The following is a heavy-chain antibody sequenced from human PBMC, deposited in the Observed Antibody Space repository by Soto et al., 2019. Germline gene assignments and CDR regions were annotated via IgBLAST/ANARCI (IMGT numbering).Heavy chain of an antibody. J-gene: IGHJ3*02. Sequence: EVQLVESGGGLIQLGESLRLSCAASGFPFGPFYMHWVRQAPGKGLEWVSHINGDGTTTVYADSVKGRFTISRDNAKNTLYLQMTSLRAEDTAVYYCARDRGYPDSFDIWGQGTMVTVSS. D-gene: IGHD2-2*01. CDR1: GFPFGPFY. CDR2: INGDGTTT. CDR3: ARDRGYPDSFDI. V-gene: IGHV3-74*01.